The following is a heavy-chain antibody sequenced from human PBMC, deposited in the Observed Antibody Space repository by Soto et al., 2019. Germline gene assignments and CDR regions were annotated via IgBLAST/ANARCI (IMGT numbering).Heavy chain of an antibody. Sequence: SVKVSCKASGGTFSSYAISWVRQAPGQGLEWMGGIIPIFGTANYAQKFQGRVTITADESTSTAYMELSSLRSQDTAVYYCARDSGSYANYFDYWGQGTLVTVSS. CDR3: ARDSGSYANYFDY. J-gene: IGHJ4*02. V-gene: IGHV1-69*13. CDR1: GGTFSSYA. CDR2: IIPIFGTA. D-gene: IGHD1-26*01.